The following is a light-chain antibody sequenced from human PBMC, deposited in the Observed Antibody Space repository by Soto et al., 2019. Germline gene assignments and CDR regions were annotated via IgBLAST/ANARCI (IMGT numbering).Light chain of an antibody. Sequence: EIVLTQSPGTLSLSPGESATLSCRASQSVSRSYIAWYHQKPGQAPRLLIYGASSRATGIPDRFSGSGSGTDFTLTISRLEPEDFAVYYCHQDDVSPRTFGQGTTVDI. CDR1: QSVSRSY. CDR3: HQDDVSPRT. J-gene: IGKJ1*01. CDR2: GAS. V-gene: IGKV3-20*01.